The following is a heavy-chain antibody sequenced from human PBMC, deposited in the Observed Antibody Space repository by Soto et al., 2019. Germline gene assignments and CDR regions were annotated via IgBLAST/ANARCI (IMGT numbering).Heavy chain of an antibody. CDR3: TTEGVY. V-gene: IGHV3-15*01. Sequence: GGSRRLSWAASGFTFSNAWMSWVRQAPGKGLEWVGRIKSKTDGGTTDYAAPVTGRFTISRDDSKNTLYLQMNTLTTEATAVYYWTTEGVYWGQGTLVAVSS. D-gene: IGHD3-16*01. CDR2: IKSKTDGGTT. CDR1: GFTFSNAW. J-gene: IGHJ4*02.